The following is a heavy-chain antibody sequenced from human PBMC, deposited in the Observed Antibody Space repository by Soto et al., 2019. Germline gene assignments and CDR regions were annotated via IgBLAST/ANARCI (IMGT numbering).Heavy chain of an antibody. Sequence: ASVKVSCKVSVYTLTELSMHWVRQAPGKGLEWMGGFDPEDGETIYAQKFQGRVTMTEDTSTDTAYMELSSLRSEDTAVYYCATVNIVVVTAPLYYFDYWGQGTLVTVSS. J-gene: IGHJ4*02. CDR2: FDPEDGET. CDR3: ATVNIVVVTAPLYYFDY. CDR1: VYTLTELS. D-gene: IGHD2-21*02. V-gene: IGHV1-24*01.